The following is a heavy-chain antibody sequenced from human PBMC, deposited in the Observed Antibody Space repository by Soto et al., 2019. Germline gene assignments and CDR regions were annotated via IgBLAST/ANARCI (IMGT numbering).Heavy chain of an antibody. J-gene: IGHJ4*02. D-gene: IGHD6-13*01. Sequence: ASVKVSCKASGGTFSNYMHWVRQAPGQGLEWMGIINPSGGSTSYAQKFQGRVTMTRDTSTSTVYMELSSLRSEDTAVYYCARPWYSSSWPLFDYWGQGTLVTVSS. CDR2: INPSGGST. CDR3: ARPWYSSSWPLFDY. CDR1: GGTFSNY. V-gene: IGHV1-46*03.